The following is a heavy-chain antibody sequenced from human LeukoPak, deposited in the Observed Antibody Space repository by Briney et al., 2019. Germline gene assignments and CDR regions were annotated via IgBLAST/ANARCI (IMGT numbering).Heavy chain of an antibody. CDR3: AREGIVGDHAFDI. CDR2: INPNSGGT. D-gene: IGHD1-26*01. Sequence: ASVKVSCKASGYTFTGYYMHWVQQAPGQGLEWMGWINPNSGGTNYAQKFQGRVTMTRDTSISTAYMELSRLRSDDTAVYYCAREGIVGDHAFDIWGQGTMVTVSS. J-gene: IGHJ3*02. V-gene: IGHV1-2*02. CDR1: GYTFTGYY.